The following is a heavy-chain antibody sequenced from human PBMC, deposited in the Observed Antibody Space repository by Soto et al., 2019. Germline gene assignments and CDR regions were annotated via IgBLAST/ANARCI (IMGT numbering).Heavy chain of an antibody. V-gene: IGHV3-23*01. J-gene: IGHJ6*02. D-gene: IGHD6-13*01. CDR1: GFTFSSYA. Sequence: GGSLRLSCAASGFTFSSYAMSWVRQAPGKGLEWVSAISGSGGSTYHADSVKGRFTISRDNSKNTLYLQMNSLRAEDTAVYYCAKSRIAASSGVRYYGMDVWGQGTTVTVSS. CDR2: ISGSGGST. CDR3: AKSRIAASSGVRYYGMDV.